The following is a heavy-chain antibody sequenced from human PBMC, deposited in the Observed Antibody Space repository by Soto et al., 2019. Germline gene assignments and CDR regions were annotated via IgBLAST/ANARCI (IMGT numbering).Heavy chain of an antibody. Sequence: QVQLQQSGAEVKKPGASLKVSCKASGYSFATYGISWVRQAPGQGLQWMGWITPNNGDTNYAQRLQGRLTMTTDTSTNTAYRELRSLRSDDTAFYFCARFAPGSGGICYSRPLDYWGQGTLVTVSS. J-gene: IGHJ4*02. CDR1: GYSFATYG. CDR2: ITPNNGDT. D-gene: IGHD2-15*01. V-gene: IGHV1-18*01. CDR3: ARFAPGSGGICYSRPLDY.